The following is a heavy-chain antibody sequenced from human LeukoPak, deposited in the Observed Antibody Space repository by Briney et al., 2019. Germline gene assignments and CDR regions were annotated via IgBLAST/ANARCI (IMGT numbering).Heavy chain of an antibody. D-gene: IGHD3-22*01. CDR2: IYYSGST. CDR1: GGSISSSSYY. Sequence: KPSETLSLTCTVSGGSISSSSYYWGWIRQPPGKGLEWIGSIYYSGSTYYNPFLKSRVTISVDTSKNQFSLKLSSVTAADTAVYYCARGIRYYYDSSGAYPTVLDYWGQGTLVTVSS. J-gene: IGHJ4*02. V-gene: IGHV4-39*01. CDR3: ARGIRYYYDSSGAYPTVLDY.